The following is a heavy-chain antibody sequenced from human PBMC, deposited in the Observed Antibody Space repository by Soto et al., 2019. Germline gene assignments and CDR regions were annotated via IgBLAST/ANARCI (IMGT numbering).Heavy chain of an antibody. CDR2: ISSSGSTI. CDR1: GFTFSSYE. V-gene: IGHV3-48*03. Sequence: PGGSLRLSCAASGFTFSSYEMNWVRQAPGKGLEWVSYISSSGSTIYHADSVKGRFTISRDNAKNSLYLQMNSLRAEDTAVYYCARDFSAGYSSGWYAFDIWGQGTMVTVSS. J-gene: IGHJ3*02. CDR3: ARDFSAGYSSGWYAFDI. D-gene: IGHD6-19*01.